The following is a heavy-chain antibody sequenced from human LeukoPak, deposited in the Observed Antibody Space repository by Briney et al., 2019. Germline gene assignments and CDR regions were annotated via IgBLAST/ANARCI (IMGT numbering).Heavy chain of an antibody. J-gene: IGHJ5*02. V-gene: IGHV1-69*04. D-gene: IGHD3-10*02. CDR1: GGTFSSYA. CDR2: ITPILGIA. Sequence: ASVKVSCKASGGTFSSYAISWVRQAPGQGLEWMGRITPILGIANYAQKFQGRVTITADKSTSTAYMELSSLRSDDTAVYYCATEVNVAYYNVPGNDYRGIDPWGPGTLVTVSS. CDR3: ATEVNVAYYNVPGNDYRGIDP.